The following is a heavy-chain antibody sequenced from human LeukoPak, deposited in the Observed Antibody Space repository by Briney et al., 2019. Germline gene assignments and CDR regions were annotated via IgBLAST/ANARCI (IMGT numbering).Heavy chain of an antibody. CDR3: AKSRLWEILLSSDAFDI. J-gene: IGHJ3*02. V-gene: IGHV3-23*01. Sequence: PGGSLRLSCAASGFTFSSYAMSWVRQAPGKGLEWVSAISGSGGSTYYADSVKGRFTISRDNSKNTLYLQMNSLRAEDTAVYYCAKSRLWEILLSSDAFDIWGQGTMVTVSS. CDR2: ISGSGGST. CDR1: GFTFSSYA. D-gene: IGHD1-26*01.